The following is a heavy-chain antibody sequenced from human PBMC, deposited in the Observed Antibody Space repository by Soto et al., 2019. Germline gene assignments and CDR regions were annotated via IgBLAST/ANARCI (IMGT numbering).Heavy chain of an antibody. Sequence: GGSLRLSWAASGFTFNIYGMHWVRQAPDKGLQWVALISYDGSNQYYADSVKGRFTISRDNSKTTLFLQMNSLRADDTAVYYCAKDQASGQGSVDSRGQGPLVTVSS. CDR2: ISYDGSNQ. D-gene: IGHD3-9*01. V-gene: IGHV3-30*18. CDR1: GFTFNIYG. CDR3: AKDQASGQGSVDS. J-gene: IGHJ4*02.